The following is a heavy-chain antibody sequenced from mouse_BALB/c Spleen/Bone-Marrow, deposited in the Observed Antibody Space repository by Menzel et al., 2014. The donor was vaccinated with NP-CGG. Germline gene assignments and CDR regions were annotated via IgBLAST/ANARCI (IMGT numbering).Heavy chain of an antibody. CDR3: ARHGNLRNYYAMDY. D-gene: IGHD2-1*01. V-gene: IGHV1-66*01. CDR1: GYSFTSYY. CDR2: IFPGSGNT. J-gene: IGHJ4*01. Sequence: QVQLQQSGPELVKPGASVKISCMASGYSFTSYYIHWVKQRPGQGLEWIGWIFPGSGNTKYNEKFKGKATLTADTSSSTAYMQLSSLTSEDSAVYFCARHGNLRNYYAMDYWGQGTSVTVSS.